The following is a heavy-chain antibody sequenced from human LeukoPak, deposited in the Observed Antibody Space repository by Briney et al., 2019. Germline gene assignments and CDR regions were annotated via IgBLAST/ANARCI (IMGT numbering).Heavy chain of an antibody. CDR3: ARQGFSGNYQGDAFDI. V-gene: IGHV5-51*01. J-gene: IGHJ3*02. D-gene: IGHD1-26*01. CDR1: GYRFTTYW. Sequence: GEPLKISCQGSGYRFTTYWIGWVRQMPGKGLEWMGIIYPTDSDTIYSPSFQGHVTISADRSLNTAYLQWSSLKASDTAMYYCARQGFSGNYQGDAFDIWGQGTMVTVYS. CDR2: IYPTDSDT.